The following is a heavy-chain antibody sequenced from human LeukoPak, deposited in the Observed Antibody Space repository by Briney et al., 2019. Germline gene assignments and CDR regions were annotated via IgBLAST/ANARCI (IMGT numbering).Heavy chain of an antibody. Sequence: ASVKVSCKASGYTFTSYDINWVRQATGQGLEWMGWMNPNSGNTGYAQKFRGRVTMTRNTSISTAYMELSSLRSEDTAVYYCARGDDCGGDCYSSFVDYWGQGTLVTVSS. CDR3: ARGDDCGGDCYSSFVDY. CDR1: GYTFTSYD. V-gene: IGHV1-8*01. D-gene: IGHD2-21*02. J-gene: IGHJ4*02. CDR2: MNPNSGNT.